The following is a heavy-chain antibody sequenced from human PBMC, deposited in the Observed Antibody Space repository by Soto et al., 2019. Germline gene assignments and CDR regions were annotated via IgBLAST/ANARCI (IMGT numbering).Heavy chain of an antibody. CDR2: IHHIGTT. J-gene: IGHJ3*02. CDR1: GGSLTTFTW. V-gene: IGHV4-4*02. Sequence: QVQLQESGPGLVKPSGILSLTCAVSGGSLTTFTWWSWVRQPPGKGLEWIGEIHHIGTTNYNPSLDSRVTISLDKSRNHFSLTLISVTAADSAVYYCARTEAGAFHIWGQGKMITVSS. CDR3: ARTEAGAFHI. D-gene: IGHD3-10*01.